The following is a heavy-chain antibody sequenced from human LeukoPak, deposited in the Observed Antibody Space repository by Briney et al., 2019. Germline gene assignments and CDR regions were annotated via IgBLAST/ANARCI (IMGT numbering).Heavy chain of an antibody. Sequence: GESLKISCKGSGHSFTSYWIGWVRQMPGKGLEWMGIIYPGDSDTRYSPSFQGQVTISADKSISTAYLQWSSLKASDTAMYYCASTSDCGGDCYSSYYYGMDVWGQGTTVTVSS. CDR2: IYPGDSDT. V-gene: IGHV5-51*01. CDR3: ASTSDCGGDCYSSYYYGMDV. CDR1: GHSFTSYW. D-gene: IGHD2-21*02. J-gene: IGHJ6*02.